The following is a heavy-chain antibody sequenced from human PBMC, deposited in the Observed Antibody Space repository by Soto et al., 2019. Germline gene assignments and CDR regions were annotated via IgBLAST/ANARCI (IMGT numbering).Heavy chain of an antibody. CDR2: ISYDGSNK. CDR1: GFTFSSYG. Sequence: GGSLRLSCAASGFTFSSYGMHWVRQAPGKGLEWVAVISYDGSNKYYADSVKGRFTISRDNSKNTLYLQMNSLRAEDTAVYYCAKDFSYCTNGVCPPEYYYYYMDVWGKGTTVTVSS. CDR3: AKDFSYCTNGVCPPEYYYYYMDV. V-gene: IGHV3-30*18. D-gene: IGHD2-8*01. J-gene: IGHJ6*03.